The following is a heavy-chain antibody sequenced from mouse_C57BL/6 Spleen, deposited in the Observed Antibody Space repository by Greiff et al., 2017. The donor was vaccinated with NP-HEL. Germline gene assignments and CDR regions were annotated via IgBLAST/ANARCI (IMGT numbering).Heavy chain of an antibody. D-gene: IGHD2-2*01. Sequence: VQLQQSGAELVKPGASVKISCKASGYAFSSYWMNWVKQRPGKGLEWIGQIYPGDGDTNYNGKFKGKATLTADKSSSTAYMQLSSLTSEDSAVYFCAREGGLRRDFDVWGTGTTVTVSS. V-gene: IGHV1-80*01. J-gene: IGHJ1*03. CDR1: GYAFSSYW. CDR3: AREGGLRRDFDV. CDR2: IYPGDGDT.